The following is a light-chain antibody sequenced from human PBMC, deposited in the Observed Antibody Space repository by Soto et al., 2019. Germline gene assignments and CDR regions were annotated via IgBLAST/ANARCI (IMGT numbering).Light chain of an antibody. CDR2: GAS. CDR3: QQYVSSVT. J-gene: IGKJ1*01. V-gene: IGKV3-20*01. Sequence: EIVLTQSPGSLSLSPGERATLSCRASQSVDSSFFAWYQQKPGQAPRFLIYGASNRATGIPDRFSGRGSGTDFTLTITGLEPEDFAVYYCQQYVSSVTFGQGTKVEIK. CDR1: QSVDSSF.